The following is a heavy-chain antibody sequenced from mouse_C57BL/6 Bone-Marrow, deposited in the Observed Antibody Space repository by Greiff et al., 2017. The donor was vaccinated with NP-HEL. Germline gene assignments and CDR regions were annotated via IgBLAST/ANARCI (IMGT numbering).Heavy chain of an antibody. Sequence: EVMLVESGGGLVKPGGSLKLSCAASGFTFSDYGMHWVRQAPEKGLEWVAYISSGGSTIYYADTVKGRFTISRDNSKNTLFLQMTSLRSEDTAMYYCARNWDGGYYFDYWGQGTTLTVSS. CDR2: ISSGGSTI. V-gene: IGHV5-17*01. CDR3: ARNWDGGYYFDY. CDR1: GFTFSDYG. J-gene: IGHJ2*01. D-gene: IGHD4-1*01.